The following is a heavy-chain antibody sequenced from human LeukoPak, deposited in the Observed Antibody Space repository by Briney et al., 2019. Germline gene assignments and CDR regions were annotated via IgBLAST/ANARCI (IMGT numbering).Heavy chain of an antibody. J-gene: IGHJ6*03. Sequence: KPSGTLSHTRIESVGSISISSYYWGWIRQPPGKGLEWLGSIYYSGSTYYNPSLKSRVTISVDTSKNQFSLKLSSVTAADTAVYYCARHVYDFWSGALNGYYYMDVWGKGTTVTVS. D-gene: IGHD3-3*01. CDR2: IYYSGST. V-gene: IGHV4-39*01. CDR3: ARHVYDFWSGALNGYYYMDV. CDR1: VGSISISSYY.